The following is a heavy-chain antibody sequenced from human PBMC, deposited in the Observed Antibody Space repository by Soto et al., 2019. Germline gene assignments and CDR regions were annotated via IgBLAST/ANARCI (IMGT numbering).Heavy chain of an antibody. CDR1: DGSIRSYY. CDR3: AREDSRWFDP. Sequence: SETLSLTCTVSDGSIRSYYWSWIRQSPGKGLEWIGYIYHSATTSYNPSLKSRVTISINTSKNQFSLKLNSVTAADTAVYYCAREDSRWFDPRGQGTLVTVSS. CDR2: IYHSATT. V-gene: IGHV4-59*01. J-gene: IGHJ5*02.